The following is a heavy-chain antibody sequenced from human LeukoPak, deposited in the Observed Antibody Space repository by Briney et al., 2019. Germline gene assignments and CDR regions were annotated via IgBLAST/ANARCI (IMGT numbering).Heavy chain of an antibody. D-gene: IGHD6-13*01. Sequence: GRSLRLSCAASGFTFSSYSMHWVRQAPGKGLEWVAVISYDGSNKYYADSVKGRFTISRDNSKNTLYLQMNSLRAEDTAVYYCAKDRAVSSWGSLYYYYYGMDVWGQGTTVTVSS. J-gene: IGHJ6*02. CDR3: AKDRAVSSWGSLYYYYYGMDV. CDR2: ISYDGSNK. V-gene: IGHV3-30*18. CDR1: GFTFSSYS.